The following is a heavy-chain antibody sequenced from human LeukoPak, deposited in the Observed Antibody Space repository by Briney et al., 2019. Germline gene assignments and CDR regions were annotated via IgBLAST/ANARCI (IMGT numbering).Heavy chain of an antibody. V-gene: IGHV3-21*01. J-gene: IGHJ4*02. CDR1: GFTFSSYS. Sequence: GGSLRLSCAASGFTFSSYSMNWVRQAPGKGLEWVSSISSSSSYIYYADSVKGRFTISRDNAKNSLYLQMNSLRAEDTAVYYCARAGGITMVRGGYYFDYWGQGTLVTVSS. D-gene: IGHD3-10*01. CDR2: ISSSSSYI. CDR3: ARAGGITMVRGGYYFDY.